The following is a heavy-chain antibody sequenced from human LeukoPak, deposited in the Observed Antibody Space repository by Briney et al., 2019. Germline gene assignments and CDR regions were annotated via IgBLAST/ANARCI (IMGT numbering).Heavy chain of an antibody. D-gene: IGHD4-23*01. CDR3: AKDFPLRGLRGFFDY. Sequence: GGSLRLSCAASGFTFDDYAMHWVRQAPGKSLEWDSVITLDGGTAYYADSVKGRFTISRDNSKNSLYLQMNSLRPGDTALYYCAKDFPLRGLRGFFDYWGQGPLVTVSS. CDR2: ITLDGGTA. V-gene: IGHV3-43D*03. J-gene: IGHJ4*02. CDR1: GFTFDDYA.